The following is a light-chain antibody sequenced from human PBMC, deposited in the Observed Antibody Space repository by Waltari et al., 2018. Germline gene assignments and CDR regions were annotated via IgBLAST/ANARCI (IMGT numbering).Light chain of an antibody. CDR2: DAS. CDR3: LQYSHWPPWT. V-gene: IGKV1-5*01. CDR1: QSIGSL. J-gene: IGKJ1*01. Sequence: DIQMTQSPSTLSASVGDRVTITCRASQSIGSLLAWYQQKPGKAPKLLIYDASSLESGVPSRFSGSGSGTEFTLTINSLQPDDFAVYHCLQYSHWPPWTFGQGTKVEIK.